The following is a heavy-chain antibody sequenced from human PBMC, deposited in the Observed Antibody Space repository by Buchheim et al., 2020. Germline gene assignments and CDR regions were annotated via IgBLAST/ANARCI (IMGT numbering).Heavy chain of an antibody. CDR1: GFTFNSYS. D-gene: IGHD2-2*02. J-gene: IGHJ4*02. V-gene: IGHV3-48*01. CDR3: ARDVPQDIVVVPAAITPFDY. Sequence: EVQLVESGGGLVQPGGSLRLSCAASGFTFNSYSMNWVRQAPGKGLEWVSYISSSSSTIYYADSVKGRFTISRDNAKNSLYLQMNSLRAEDTAVYYCARDVPQDIVVVPAAITPFDYWGQGTL. CDR2: ISSSSSTI.